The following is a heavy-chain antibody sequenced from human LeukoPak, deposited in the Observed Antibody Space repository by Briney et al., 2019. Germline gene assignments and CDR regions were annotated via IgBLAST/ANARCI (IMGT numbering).Heavy chain of an antibody. CDR3: ARVESSSSLYYYYMDV. J-gene: IGHJ6*03. Sequence: PSENLSLTCTVSGGSISSYYWSWIRQPAGKGLEWIGRIYTSGSTNYNPSLKSRVTMSVDTSKNQFSLKLSSVTAADTAVYYCARVESSSSLYYYYMDVWGKGTTVTVSS. CDR1: GGSISSYY. D-gene: IGHD6-6*01. CDR2: IYTSGST. V-gene: IGHV4-4*07.